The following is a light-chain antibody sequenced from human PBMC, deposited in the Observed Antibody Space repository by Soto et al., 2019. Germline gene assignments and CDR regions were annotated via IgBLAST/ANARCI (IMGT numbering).Light chain of an antibody. V-gene: IGKV3-20*01. CDR2: GAS. CDR1: QTLRSNY. CDR3: QHYGSSLYT. Sequence: EVVLTQSPGTLSLSPGDRATLSCRASQTLRSNYLVWYQQKRDQAPRLLIYGASSMATGIPDRFSGSGSGTDFTLTISRLEPEDFAVYYCQHYGSSLYTFGQGTTLEIK. J-gene: IGKJ2*01.